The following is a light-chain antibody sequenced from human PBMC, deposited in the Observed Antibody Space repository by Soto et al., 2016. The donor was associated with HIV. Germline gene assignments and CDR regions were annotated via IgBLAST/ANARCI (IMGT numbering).Light chain of an antibody. CDR2: LGS. CDR3: MQALQTPLT. V-gene: IGKV2-28*01. Sequence: DIVMTQSPLTLPVTPGESASISCRSSQSLLHSNGYYYLTWYLQKPGQSPRLLMYLGSTRASWVPDRFSGSGSGTDFTLKISRVEADDIGVYYCMQALQTPLTFGPRDTTG. J-gene: IGKJ5*01. CDR1: QSLLHSNGYYY.